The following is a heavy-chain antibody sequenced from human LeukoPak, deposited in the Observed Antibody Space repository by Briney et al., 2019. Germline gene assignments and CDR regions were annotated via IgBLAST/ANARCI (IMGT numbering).Heavy chain of an antibody. CDR2: IYHSGST. J-gene: IGHJ3*02. CDR3: ARVQGQQLVPGAFDI. V-gene: IGHV4-38-2*01. D-gene: IGHD6-13*01. CDR1: GYSISSGYY. Sequence: PSETLSLTCAVSGYSISSGYYWGWIRQPPGKGLEWIGSIYHSGSTYYNPSLKSRVTISVDTSKNQFSLKLSSVTAADTAVYYCARVQGQQLVPGAFDIWGQGTKVTVSS.